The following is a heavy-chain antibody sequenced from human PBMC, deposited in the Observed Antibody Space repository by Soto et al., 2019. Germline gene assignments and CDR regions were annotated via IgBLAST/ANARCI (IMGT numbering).Heavy chain of an antibody. CDR3: ARDGYYDFWSGYYSYYYGMAV. D-gene: IGHD3-3*01. CDR1: GFTFSDYY. V-gene: IGHV3-11*06. Sequence: PGGSLRLSCAASGFTFSDYYMSWIRQAPGKGLEWVSYISSSSSYTNYADSVKGRFTISRDNAKNSLYLQMNSLRAEDTAVYYCARDGYYDFWSGYYSYYYGMAVWGQGTTVTVSS. J-gene: IGHJ6*02. CDR2: ISSSSSYT.